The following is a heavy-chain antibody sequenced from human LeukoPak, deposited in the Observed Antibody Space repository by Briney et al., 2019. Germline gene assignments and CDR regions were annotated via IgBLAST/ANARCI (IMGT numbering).Heavy chain of an antibody. CDR1: GYTFIDKY. Sequence: GASVKVSCKASGYTFIDKYIHWVRQATGQGLEWMGWMNPNSGNTGYAQKFQGRVTMTRNTSISTAYMELSSLRSEDTAVYYCARGLGGFDYWGQGTLVTVSS. D-gene: IGHD2-15*01. CDR2: MNPNSGNT. J-gene: IGHJ4*02. V-gene: IGHV1-8*02. CDR3: ARGLGGFDY.